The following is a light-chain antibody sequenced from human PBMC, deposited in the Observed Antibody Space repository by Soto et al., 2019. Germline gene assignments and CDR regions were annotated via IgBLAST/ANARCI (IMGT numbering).Light chain of an antibody. CDR1: SSNIGSNT. J-gene: IGLJ1*01. CDR3: AAWDESLNGYV. V-gene: IGLV1-44*01. Sequence: QSALTQPPSASGTPGQRVTISCSVSSSNIGSNTVNWYQQLPGTAPKLLIYSNNQRPSGVPDRFSGSKSGTSASLAISGLQSEDEADYNCAAWDESLNGYVFGTGTKVTVL. CDR2: SNN.